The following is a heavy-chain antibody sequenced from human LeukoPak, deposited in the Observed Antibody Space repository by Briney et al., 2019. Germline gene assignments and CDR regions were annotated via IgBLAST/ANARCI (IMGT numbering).Heavy chain of an antibody. CDR1: GFTFSSYA. Sequence: PGGSLRLSCAAPGFTFSSYAMSWVRQAPGKGLEWVSAISGSGGSTYYADSVKGRFTISRDNSKNTLYLQMNSLRAEDTAVYYCAKVPITIFGVVTDYYFDYWGQGTLVTVPS. V-gene: IGHV3-23*01. CDR3: AKVPITIFGVVTDYYFDY. J-gene: IGHJ4*02. CDR2: ISGSGGST. D-gene: IGHD3-3*01.